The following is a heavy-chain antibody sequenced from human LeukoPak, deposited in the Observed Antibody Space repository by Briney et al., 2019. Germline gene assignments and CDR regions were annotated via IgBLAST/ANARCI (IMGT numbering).Heavy chain of an antibody. CDR2: IIPIFGTA. Sequence: LVKVSCKASGGTFSSYAISWVRQAPGQGLEWMGGIIPIFGTANYAQKFQGRVTITADESTSTAYMELSSLRSEDTAVYYCAREGRCSSTSCYSGGDDWFDPWGQGTLVTVSS. V-gene: IGHV1-69*13. J-gene: IGHJ5*02. CDR3: AREGRCSSTSCYSGGDDWFDP. CDR1: GGTFSSYA. D-gene: IGHD2-2*01.